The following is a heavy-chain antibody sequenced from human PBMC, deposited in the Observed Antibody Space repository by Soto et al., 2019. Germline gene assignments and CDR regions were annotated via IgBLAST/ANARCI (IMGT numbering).Heavy chain of an antibody. CDR2: VSGDGGDT. CDR3: ARRSTSCCQNFDC. V-gene: IGHV3-23*01. J-gene: IGHJ4*02. D-gene: IGHD2-2*01. Sequence: EVQLLESGGGLVQPGGSLRLSCAASGFTFSCYAMNWVRQAPGKGLEWVSAVSGDGGDTYYADSVKGRFTISRDNSKNTLFLQMNGLRVEDTAVYYCARRSTSCCQNFDCWGQGTLVTVSS. CDR1: GFTFSCYA.